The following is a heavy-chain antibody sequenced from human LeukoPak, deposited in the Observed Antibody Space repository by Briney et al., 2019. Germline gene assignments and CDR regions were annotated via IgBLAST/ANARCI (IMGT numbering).Heavy chain of an antibody. CDR1: GGSVSSGSYY. V-gene: IGHV4-61*01. Sequence: SETLSLTCTVSGGSVSSGSYYWSWIRQPPGKGLEWIGYIYYSGSTNYNPSLKSRVTISVDTSKNQFSLKLSPVTAADTAVYYCARDGSSGSYVWGQGTLVTVSS. CDR2: IYYSGST. D-gene: IGHD1-26*01. CDR3: ARDGSSGSYV. J-gene: IGHJ4*02.